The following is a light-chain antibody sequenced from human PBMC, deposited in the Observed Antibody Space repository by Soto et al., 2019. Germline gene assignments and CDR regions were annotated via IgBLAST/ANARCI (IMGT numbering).Light chain of an antibody. V-gene: IGKV1-39*01. CDR3: QQTYNTPLT. J-gene: IGKJ4*01. CDR2: AAS. Sequence: DIQMPQSPSSLSASVGDRVTITCRASQSIGKYLSWFQQTPGNAPKLLIYAASGLQSGVPSRFSGSGSGTDFTLTINSLQREDFATYYCQQTYNTPLTFGGGTKVDIK. CDR1: QSIGKY.